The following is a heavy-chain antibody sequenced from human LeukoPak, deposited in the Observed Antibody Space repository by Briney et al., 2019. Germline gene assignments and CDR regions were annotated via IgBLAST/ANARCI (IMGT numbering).Heavy chain of an antibody. CDR2: ISSSSSYI. CDR1: GFTFSSYS. V-gene: IGHV3-21*01. D-gene: IGHD3-10*01. J-gene: IGHJ4*02. CDR3: ARDTPPYYYGSGSYYWY. Sequence: GGSLRLSCATSGFTFSSYSMNWVRQAPGKGLEWVSSISSSSSYIYYADSVKGRFTISRDNAKNSLYLQMNSLRAEDTAVYYCARDTPPYYYGSGSYYWYWGQGTLVTVSS.